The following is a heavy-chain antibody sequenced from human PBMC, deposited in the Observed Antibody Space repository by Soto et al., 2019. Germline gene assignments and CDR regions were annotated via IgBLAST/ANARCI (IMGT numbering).Heavy chain of an antibody. CDR2: INQDGSEK. Sequence: GGSLRLSCTASGFSFSSNWLSWVRQAPGKGPEWVANINQDGSEKYCADSVKGRFTISRDNAKNSLYLQMDSLRVEDTALYYCFNVAFGYWGRGTLVTVSS. CDR3: FNVAFGY. V-gene: IGHV3-7*01. J-gene: IGHJ4*02. CDR1: GFSFSSNW.